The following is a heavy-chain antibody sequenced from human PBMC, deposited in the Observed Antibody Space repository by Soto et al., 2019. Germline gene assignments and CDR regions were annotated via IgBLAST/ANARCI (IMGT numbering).Heavy chain of an antibody. CDR3: ARYFDWPNAFDI. Sequence: QVQLQESGPGLVKPSETLSLTCTVSGGSFGTYYWSWIRQPPWKGLEWIGYMYYTGSTNYNPSLKSRVTISVDTTKNQFSLKLTSVTAADTAVYFCARYFDWPNAFDIWGQGTMVTVSS. D-gene: IGHD3-9*01. J-gene: IGHJ3*02. CDR1: GGSFGTYY. V-gene: IGHV4-59*01. CDR2: MYYTGST.